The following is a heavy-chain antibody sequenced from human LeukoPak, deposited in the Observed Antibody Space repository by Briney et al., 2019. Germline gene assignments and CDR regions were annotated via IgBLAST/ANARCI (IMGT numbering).Heavy chain of an antibody. J-gene: IGHJ5*02. CDR2: IIHSGST. D-gene: IGHD6-19*01. V-gene: IGHV4-34*12. CDR1: GGSFSGYY. CDR3: ATRSGWYVNYWFDP. Sequence: SETLSLTCAVYGGSFSGYYWSWIRQPPGKGLEWIGEIIHSGSTNYNPSLKSRVTISVDTSKNQFSLKLSSVTAADTAVYYCATRSGWYVNYWFDPWGQGTLVTVSS.